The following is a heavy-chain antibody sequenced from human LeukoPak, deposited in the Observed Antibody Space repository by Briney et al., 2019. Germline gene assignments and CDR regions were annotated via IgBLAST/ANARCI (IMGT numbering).Heavy chain of an antibody. Sequence: PGGPLRLSCAASGITFSSYAMHWVRQATGKGPEWVAVISYDGSNKYYADSVKGRFTISRDNSKNTMYLQMNSLRAEDTAVYYCARGLDDSSGYYHPYGYWGQGTLVTVSS. CDR1: GITFSSYA. J-gene: IGHJ4*02. CDR2: ISYDGSNK. CDR3: ARGLDDSSGYYHPYGY. V-gene: IGHV3-30*04. D-gene: IGHD3-22*01.